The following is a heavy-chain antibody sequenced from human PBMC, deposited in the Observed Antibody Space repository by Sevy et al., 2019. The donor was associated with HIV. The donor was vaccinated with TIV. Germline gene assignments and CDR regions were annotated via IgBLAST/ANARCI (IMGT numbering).Heavy chain of an antibody. J-gene: IGHJ4*02. D-gene: IGHD3-22*01. V-gene: IGHV3-11*01. CDR1: GFTFSDYY. CDR2: ISSSGSTI. CDR3: ARRTYYYDSSGSQGRLYYFDY. Sequence: GGSLRLSCAASGFTFSDYYMSWIRQAPGKGLEWVSYISSSGSTIYYADSVKGRFTISRDNAKNSLYLQMNSLRAEDTAVYYCARRTYYYDSSGSQGRLYYFDYWGQGTLVTVSS.